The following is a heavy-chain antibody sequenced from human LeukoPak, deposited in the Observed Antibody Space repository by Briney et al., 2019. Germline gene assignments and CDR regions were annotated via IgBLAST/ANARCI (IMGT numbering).Heavy chain of an antibody. CDR1: GGSFSGYY. CDR3: ARGRYSSGWYDY. D-gene: IGHD6-19*01. J-gene: IGHJ4*02. V-gene: IGHV4-34*01. CDR2: INHSGST. Sequence: SEALSLTCAVYGGSFSGYYWSWIRQPPGKGLEWIGEINHSGSTNYNPSLKSRVTISVDTSKNQFSLKLSSVTAADTAVYYCARGRYSSGWYDYWGQGTLVTVSS.